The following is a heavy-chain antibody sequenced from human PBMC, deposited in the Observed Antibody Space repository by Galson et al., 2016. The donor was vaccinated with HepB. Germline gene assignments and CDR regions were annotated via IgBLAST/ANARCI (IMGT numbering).Heavy chain of an antibody. V-gene: IGHV1-69*06. Sequence: SVKVSCKASGGSFSNCAISWVRQAPGQGLEWMGGVIPILGTPTYAEKFQDGVTITADKSTSTAYIELSSLRSEDTAVYYCARVLPYMLRGVTTFYHYYMDVWGTGTTVTVSS. CDR3: ARVLPYMLRGVTTFYHYYMDV. CDR1: GGSFSNCA. J-gene: IGHJ6*03. D-gene: IGHD3-10*01. CDR2: VIPILGTP.